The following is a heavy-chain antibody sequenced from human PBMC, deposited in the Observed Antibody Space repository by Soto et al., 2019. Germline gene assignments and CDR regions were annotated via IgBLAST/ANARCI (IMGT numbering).Heavy chain of an antibody. D-gene: IGHD3-22*01. V-gene: IGHV4-61*01. CDR2: IYYSGST. CDR3: ARESEGYYDSSGLAY. J-gene: IGHJ4*02. CDR1: GGSVSSDSYY. Sequence: SETLSLTCTVSGGSVSSDSYYWSWIRQPPGKGLEWIGYIYYSGSTNYNPSLKSRVTISVDTSKNQFSLKLSSVTAADTAVYYCARESEGYYDSSGLAYWGQGTLVTVSS.